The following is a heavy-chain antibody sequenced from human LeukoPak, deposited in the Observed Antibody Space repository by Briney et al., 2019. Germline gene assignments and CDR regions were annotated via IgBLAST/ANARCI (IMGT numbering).Heavy chain of an antibody. V-gene: IGHV4-4*08. CDR2: IYTTGST. D-gene: IGHD3-10*01. CDR3: ARESATYYSGSGSSD. J-gene: IGHJ1*01. CDR1: GGSISSYY. Sequence: SETLSLTCTVSGGSISSYYWSWIRQPPGKGLEWIGRIYTTGSTNYNPSLKSRVTISVDTSKNQFSLKLSSVTAADTAVYYCARESATYYSGSGSSDWGQGTLVTVSS.